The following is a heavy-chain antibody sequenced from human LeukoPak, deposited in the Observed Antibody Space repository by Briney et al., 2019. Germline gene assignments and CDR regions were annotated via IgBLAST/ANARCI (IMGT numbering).Heavy chain of an antibody. CDR2: ISSNGGST. Sequence: GGSLRLSCAASGFTFSNYAMHWVRQAPGKGLEYVSAISSNGGSTYYANSVKGRFTISRDNSKNTLYLQMGSLRAEDMAVYHCARTYLPTVTTSYYFDYWGQGTLVTVSS. V-gene: IGHV3-64*01. CDR1: GFTFSNYA. D-gene: IGHD4-17*01. CDR3: ARTYLPTVTTSYYFDY. J-gene: IGHJ4*02.